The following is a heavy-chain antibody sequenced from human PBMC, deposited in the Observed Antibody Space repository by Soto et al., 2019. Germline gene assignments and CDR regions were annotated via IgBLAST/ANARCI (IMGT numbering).Heavy chain of an antibody. Sequence: SPTLSLTCAISGDSVSSNSAAWNWIRQSPSRGLEWLGRTYYRSKWYNDYAVSVKSRITINPDTSKNQFSLQLNSVTPEDTAVYYCARLPVAAAGTETYGMDVWGQGTTVTVSS. D-gene: IGHD6-13*01. CDR1: GDSVSSNSAA. J-gene: IGHJ6*02. CDR2: TYYRSKWYN. V-gene: IGHV6-1*01. CDR3: ARLPVAAAGTETYGMDV.